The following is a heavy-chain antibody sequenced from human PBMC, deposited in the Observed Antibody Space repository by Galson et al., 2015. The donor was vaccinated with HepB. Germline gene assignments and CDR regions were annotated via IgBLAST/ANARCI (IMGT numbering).Heavy chain of an antibody. J-gene: IGHJ6*02. CDR3: ARLGLNYYFDSSGRRGGSTDV. CDR2: IDPSDSYT. V-gene: IGHV5-10-1*01. CDR1: GFSFTSYW. Sequence: QSGAEVKKPGESLRISCKGSGFSFTSYWISWVRQMPGKGLEWMGRIDPSDSYTNYSPSFQGHVTISADKSISTAYLQWSSLKASDTAMYYCARLGLNYYFDSSGRRGGSTDVWGQGTTVTVSS. D-gene: IGHD3-22*01.